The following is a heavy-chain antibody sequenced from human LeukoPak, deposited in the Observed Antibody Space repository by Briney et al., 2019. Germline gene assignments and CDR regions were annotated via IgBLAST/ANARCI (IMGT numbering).Heavy chain of an antibody. CDR2: ISSSSSYI. V-gene: IGHV3-21*04. CDR3: AKERQWLVSDYFDY. D-gene: IGHD6-19*01. Sequence: GGSLRLSCAASGFTFSSYSMNWVRQAPGKGLEWVSSISSSSSYIYYADSVKGRFTISRDNSKNTLYLQMNSLRAEDTAVYYCAKERQWLVSDYFDYWGQGTLVTVSS. CDR1: GFTFSSYS. J-gene: IGHJ4*02.